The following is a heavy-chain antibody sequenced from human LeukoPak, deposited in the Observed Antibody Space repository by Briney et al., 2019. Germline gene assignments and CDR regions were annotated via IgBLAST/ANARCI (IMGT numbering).Heavy chain of an antibody. CDR2: INLDGSEI. CDR1: GFVFGLCW. V-gene: IGHV3-7*03. J-gene: IGHJ4*02. Sequence: GGSLRLSCEASGFVFGLCWMSWVRQAPGKGLEWVANINLDGSEINYLDSLTGRLTISRDNAKDSLYLQMNGLRAEDTAVYFWERDRCYSTFDYWGQGTLVTVSS. D-gene: IGHD2-21*01. CDR3: ERDRCYSTFDY.